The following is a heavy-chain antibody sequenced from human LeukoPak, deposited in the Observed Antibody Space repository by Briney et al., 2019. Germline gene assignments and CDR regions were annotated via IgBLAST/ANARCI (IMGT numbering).Heavy chain of an antibody. J-gene: IGHJ4*02. CDR3: ARASQQLEYFDY. CDR1: GFTFSSYG. Sequence: GRSLRLSCAASGFTFSSYGMHWVRQAPGKGLEWVAVIWYDGSNKYYADSVKGRFTISRDNSKNTLYLQMNSLRAEDTAVYYCARASQQLEYFDYWGQGTLVTVSS. CDR2: IWYDGSNK. D-gene: IGHD6-13*01. V-gene: IGHV3-33*01.